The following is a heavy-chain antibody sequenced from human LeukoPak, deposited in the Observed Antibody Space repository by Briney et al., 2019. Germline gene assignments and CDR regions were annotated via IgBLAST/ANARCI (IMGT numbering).Heavy chain of an antibody. V-gene: IGHV3-13*05. CDR3: AKGAGYSSDNALDAFYI. Sequence: PGETLRLSCAASGFTFSSYDMHWVRQAPGKGLEWISAISTAGDPYYPASLKGRFTISRENAKNYLYLQMNSLRAGDTAVYYCAKGAGYSSDNALDAFYICGQGRMVTVSS. D-gene: IGHD6-19*01. J-gene: IGHJ3*02. CDR1: GFTFSSYD. CDR2: ISTAGDP.